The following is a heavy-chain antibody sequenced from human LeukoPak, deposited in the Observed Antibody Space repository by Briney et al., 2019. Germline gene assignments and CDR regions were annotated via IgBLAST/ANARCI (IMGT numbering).Heavy chain of an antibody. V-gene: IGHV3-23*01. CDR3: AKDRTPGDWLLPGDY. CDR1: GFTFSSYS. D-gene: IGHD3-9*01. Sequence: QTGGSLRLSCAASGFTFSSYSMNWVRQAPGKGLEWVSAISGSGGGTYYADSVKGRFTISRDNSKNTLYLQMNSLRAEDTAVYYCAKDRTPGDWLLPGDYWGQGTLVTVSS. J-gene: IGHJ4*02. CDR2: ISGSGGGT.